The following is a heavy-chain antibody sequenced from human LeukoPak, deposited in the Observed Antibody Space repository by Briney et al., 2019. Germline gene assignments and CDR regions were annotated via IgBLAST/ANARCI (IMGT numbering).Heavy chain of an antibody. D-gene: IGHD4-11*01. CDR1: GGSFSGYY. CDR3: ARGRVSSSTWYSTYYYFFYMDF. CDR2: INHSGST. V-gene: IGHV4-34*01. J-gene: IGHJ6*03. Sequence: LETLSLTCAVYGGSFSGYYWSWIRQPPGKGLEWIGEINHSGSTNYNPSLKSRVTISVDTSKNQFSLRLRSVTAADTAVYFCARGRVSSSTWYSTYYYFFYMDFWGKGTTVTVSS.